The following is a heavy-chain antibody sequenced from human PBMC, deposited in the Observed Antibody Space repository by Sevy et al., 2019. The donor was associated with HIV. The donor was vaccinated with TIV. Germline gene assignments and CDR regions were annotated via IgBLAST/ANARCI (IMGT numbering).Heavy chain of an antibody. Sequence: GGSLRLSCAASGFTFSGAAMFWVRQASGKGLEWIGRIRSKPNNYATVYGASGKGRFIISRDDSKNTTYLQMNSLKIEDTAVYYCTAGDLGRFDYRGRGSLVTVSS. D-gene: IGHD3-16*01. CDR3: TAGDLGRFDY. V-gene: IGHV3-73*01. CDR1: GFTFSGAA. CDR2: IRSKPNNYAT. J-gene: IGHJ4*02.